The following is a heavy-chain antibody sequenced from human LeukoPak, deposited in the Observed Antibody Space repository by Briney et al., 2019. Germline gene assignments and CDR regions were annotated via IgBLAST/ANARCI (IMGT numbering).Heavy chain of an antibody. CDR2: INNYNGDT. V-gene: IGHV1-18*01. CDR3: ARGVGAHDY. J-gene: IGHJ4*02. Sequence: GASVKVSCKASGYTFTSYAISWVRQAPGQGLEWMGWINNYNGDTKYTQKFQGRVTMSTDTSTNTAYMELRSLRSDGTAVYYCARGVGAHDYWGQGALVTVSS. D-gene: IGHD1-26*01. CDR1: GYTFTSYA.